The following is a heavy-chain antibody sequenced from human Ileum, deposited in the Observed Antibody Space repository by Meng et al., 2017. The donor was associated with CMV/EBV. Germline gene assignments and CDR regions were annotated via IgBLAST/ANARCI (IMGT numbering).Heavy chain of an antibody. CDR3: ARTKVVPAAPRAYYYYYGMDV. D-gene: IGHD2-2*01. CDR1: TYTFATYY. Sequence: SVKVSCKASTYTFATYYVHWLRQAPGQGLEWMGGIIPIFGTANYAQKFQGRVTITTDESTSTAYMELSSLRSEDTAVYYCARTKVVPAAPRAYYYYYGMDVWGQGTTVTVSS. CDR2: IIPIFGTA. V-gene: IGHV1-69*05. J-gene: IGHJ6*02.